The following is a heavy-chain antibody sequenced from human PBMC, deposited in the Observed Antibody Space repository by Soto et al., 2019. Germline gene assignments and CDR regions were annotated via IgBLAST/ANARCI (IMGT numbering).Heavy chain of an antibody. D-gene: IGHD3-22*01. CDR3: ARQFDSDTTGYYYAY. CDR2: IMPIFGSA. V-gene: IGHV1-69*01. Sequence: QVQLVQSGAEVQKPGSSVKVSCKASGGSFSRSTISWLRQAPGQGLEWMGGIMPIFGSANYAQKFQGRVTITADENTRTVYMELSRLRSEDTAVYYCARQFDSDTTGYYYAYWGQGTLVTVSS. J-gene: IGHJ4*02. CDR1: GGSFSRST.